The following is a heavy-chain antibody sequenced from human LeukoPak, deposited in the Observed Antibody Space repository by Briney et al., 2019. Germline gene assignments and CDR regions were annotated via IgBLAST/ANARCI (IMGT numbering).Heavy chain of an antibody. V-gene: IGHV3-7*03. Sequence: GGSLRPSCAASGFTSTSYWMNWVRQAPGNGLEWVANIKQDGSEKYYVDSVNGQFTISRDNAKNSPYLQTCSLRAEDTAVYYCGRGFELITFGEAIGKLNWFDSWGQGTLVTVSS. D-gene: IGHD3-16*02. J-gene: IGHJ5*01. CDR2: IKQDGSEK. CDR3: GRGFELITFGEAIGKLNWFDS. CDR1: GFTSTSYW.